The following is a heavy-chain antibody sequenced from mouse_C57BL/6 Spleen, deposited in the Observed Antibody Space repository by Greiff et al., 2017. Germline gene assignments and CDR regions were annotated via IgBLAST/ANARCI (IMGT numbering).Heavy chain of an antibody. CDR3: ARKGYDYVGY. CDR2: IHPNSGST. D-gene: IGHD2-4*01. V-gene: IGHV1-64*01. J-gene: IGHJ2*01. Sequence: QVQLQQPGAELVKPGASVKLSCKASGYTFTSYWMHWVKQRPGQGLEWIGMIHPNSGSTNYNEKFKSKATLTVDKSSSTAYLQLSSLTSEDSAVYYCARKGYDYVGYWGQGTTLTVSS. CDR1: GYTFTSYW.